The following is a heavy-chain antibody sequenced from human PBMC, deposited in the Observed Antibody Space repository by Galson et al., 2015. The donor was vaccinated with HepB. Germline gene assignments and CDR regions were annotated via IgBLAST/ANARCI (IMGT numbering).Heavy chain of an antibody. D-gene: IGHD1-26*01. Sequence: SLRLSCAASGFTFSASAMHWVRQVPGKGLEWVTLISYDGSFTYYADSVKGRFTFSRDNSKNTVSLQMNSLRIEDTAVYYCAKAPVGNTFFDSWGQGTLVTVSS. CDR2: ISYDGSFT. J-gene: IGHJ4*02. V-gene: IGHV3-30*18. CDR3: AKAPVGNTFFDS. CDR1: GFTFSASA.